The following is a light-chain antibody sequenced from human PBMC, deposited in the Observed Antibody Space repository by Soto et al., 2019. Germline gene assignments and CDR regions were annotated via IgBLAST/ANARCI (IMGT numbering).Light chain of an antibody. J-gene: IGKJ3*01. V-gene: IGKV3-20*01. CDR3: QRYGSSPRFT. CDR2: GAS. Sequence: EIVLTQSPGTLSLSPGERATLSCRASQSVSSSYLAWYQHKPGQAPRLLIYGASNRATGIPDRFSGSVSGTDFSLTISRLEPEDLAVYYCQRYGSSPRFTFGPGTKVDIK. CDR1: QSVSSSY.